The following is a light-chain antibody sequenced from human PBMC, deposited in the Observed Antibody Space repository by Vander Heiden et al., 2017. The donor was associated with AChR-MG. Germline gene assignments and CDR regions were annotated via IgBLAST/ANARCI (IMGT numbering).Light chain of an antibody. J-gene: IGLJ1*01. Sequence: QSALTLPPSLSGSPGQSVTISCTGTSSNVGAYNRVCWYQQPPGSAPKLMIYEVNNRPSGVPDRFSGSKSGNTGSLTISGLQAEDEADYYCSSYTSSSTYVFGTGTKVTVL. CDR1: SSNVGAYNR. CDR2: EVN. V-gene: IGLV2-18*02. CDR3: SSYTSSSTYV.